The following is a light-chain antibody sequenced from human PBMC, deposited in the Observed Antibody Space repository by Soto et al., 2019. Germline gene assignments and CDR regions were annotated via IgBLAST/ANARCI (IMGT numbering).Light chain of an antibody. J-gene: IGKJ5*01. Sequence: EIVMTQSPATLSVSPGERATLSCRASQSVSSNLAWYQQKPDQAPRLLIFRASTRATGIPARFSGSGSGTEFTLTISSLQSEDFAVYYCQQYNNWPHITLGQGTRLEIK. CDR1: QSVSSN. V-gene: IGKV3-15*01. CDR2: RAS. CDR3: QQYNNWPHIT.